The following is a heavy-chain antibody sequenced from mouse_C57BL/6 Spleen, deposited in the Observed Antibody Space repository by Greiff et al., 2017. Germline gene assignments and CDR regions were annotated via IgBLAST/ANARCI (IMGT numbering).Heavy chain of an antibody. Sequence: EVQVVESGGGLVKPGGSLKLSCAASGFTFSDYGMHWVRPAPEKGLEWVAYISSGSGTIYYADTVKGRFTISRDNAKNTLFLQMTSLRSEDTAMYYCARPDYDWFAYWGQGTLVTVSA. V-gene: IGHV5-17*01. CDR3: ARPDYDWFAY. CDR2: ISSGSGTI. J-gene: IGHJ3*01. D-gene: IGHD2-4*01. CDR1: GFTFSDYG.